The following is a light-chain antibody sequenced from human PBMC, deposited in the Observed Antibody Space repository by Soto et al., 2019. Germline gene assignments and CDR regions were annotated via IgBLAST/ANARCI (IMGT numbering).Light chain of an antibody. CDR3: QQYYSTPPT. Sequence: DIVMTQSPDSLAVSLGERATINCKSSQSVLYSSNNKNYLAWYQQKPGQPPKLLIYWASTRESGVPDRFSGSGSGTDFTLTINSLQAEDVAVYYCQQYYSTPPTFRQGTKVEIK. CDR2: WAS. CDR1: QSVLYSSNNKNY. J-gene: IGKJ1*01. V-gene: IGKV4-1*01.